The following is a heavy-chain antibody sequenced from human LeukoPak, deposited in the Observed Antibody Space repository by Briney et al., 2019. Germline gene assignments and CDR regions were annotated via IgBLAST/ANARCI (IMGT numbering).Heavy chain of an antibody. Sequence: TPGGSLRLSCAASGFTFSSYSMNWVRQAPGKGLEWVSSISSSSSYIYYADSVKGRFTISRDNSKNTLYLQVNSLRAEDTAVYYCARDRYSSGWYGDFDCWGQGTLVTVSS. CDR1: GFTFSSYS. CDR3: ARDRYSSGWYGDFDC. CDR2: ISSSSSYI. D-gene: IGHD6-19*01. J-gene: IGHJ4*02. V-gene: IGHV3-21*01.